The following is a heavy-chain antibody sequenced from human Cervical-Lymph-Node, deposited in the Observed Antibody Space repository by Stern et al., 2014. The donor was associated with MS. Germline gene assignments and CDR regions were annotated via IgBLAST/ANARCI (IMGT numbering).Heavy chain of an antibody. CDR1: GATFSTNG. Sequence: MQLVESGAEVKKPGSSVKVSCKVSGATFSTNGISWVRQGPGQGLEWMGATGPIFERSNYAQRFRGRVTITADESTSTSYMELTSLRSDDTGVYYCAREHHGGNFAAWGQGTLVTVSS. J-gene: IGHJ5*02. CDR3: AREHHGGNFAA. V-gene: IGHV1-69*01. CDR2: TGPIFERS. D-gene: IGHD4-23*01.